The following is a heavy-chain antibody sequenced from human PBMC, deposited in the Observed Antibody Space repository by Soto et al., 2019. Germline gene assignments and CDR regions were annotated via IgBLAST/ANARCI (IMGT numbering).Heavy chain of an antibody. Sequence: GASVKVSCKASGYTFTSYGISTVRQAPGQGLEWMGCISAYTGNTNYAQKLQGRVTMTTDTSTSTANMELRSLRSDDTAVYYCAIDGGLPYYDFWSGYYPGATLDYWG. CDR1: GYTFTSYG. V-gene: IGHV1-18*04. CDR2: ISAYTGNT. D-gene: IGHD3-3*01. J-gene: IGHJ4*01. CDR3: AIDGGLPYYDFWSGYYPGATLDY.